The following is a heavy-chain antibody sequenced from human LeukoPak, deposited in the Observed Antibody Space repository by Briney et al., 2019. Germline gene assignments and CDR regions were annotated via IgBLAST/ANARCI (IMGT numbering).Heavy chain of an antibody. D-gene: IGHD3-16*01. V-gene: IGHV3-30*02. CDR1: GFTFSSYG. CDR3: ARTTEGYVRGPGYSYYYYMDV. CDR2: IRYDGSNE. Sequence: GGSLRLSCAASGFTFSSYGMHWVRQAPGKGLEWVSFIRYDGSNEYYADSVRGRFTISRDNSKNTLYLQMNSLRAEDTAVYYCARTTEGYVRGPGYSYYYYMDVWGKGTTVTISS. J-gene: IGHJ6*03.